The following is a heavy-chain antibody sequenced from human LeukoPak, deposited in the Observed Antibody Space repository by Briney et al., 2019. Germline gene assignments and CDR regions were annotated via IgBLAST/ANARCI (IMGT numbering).Heavy chain of an antibody. D-gene: IGHD6-13*01. CDR3: ARFIAAADY. CDR2: ISYDGSNK. J-gene: IGHJ4*02. V-gene: IGHV3-30-3*01. Sequence: GGSLRLSCAASGFTFSSYAMHWVRQATGKGLEWVAVISYDGSNKYYADSVKGRFTISRDNSKNTLYLQMNSLRAEDTAVYYCARFIAAADYWGQGTLVTVSS. CDR1: GFTFSSYA.